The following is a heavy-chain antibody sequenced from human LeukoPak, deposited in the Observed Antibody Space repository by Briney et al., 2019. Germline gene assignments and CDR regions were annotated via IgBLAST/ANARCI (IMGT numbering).Heavy chain of an antibody. D-gene: IGHD3-10*01. CDR1: GFTFSSYA. J-gene: IGHJ4*02. CDR2: ISSNGGST. CDR3: VKDQRYYYGSGSADRFDY. V-gene: IGHV3-64D*06. Sequence: GGSLRLSCSASGFTFSSYAMHWVRQALGKGLEYVSAISSNGGSTYYADSVKGRFTISRDNSKNTLYLQMSSLRAEDTAVYYCVKDQRYYYGSGSADRFDYWGQGTLVTVSS.